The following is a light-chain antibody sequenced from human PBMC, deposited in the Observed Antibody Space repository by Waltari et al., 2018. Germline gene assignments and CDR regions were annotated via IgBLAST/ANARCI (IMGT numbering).Light chain of an antibody. J-gene: IGKJ2*03. Sequence: EIVLTQFPGTLSLSPGEGATLSGRASQSVSSSYLAWYQQKPGQAPRLLIYGASNRATDIPDRFTGSGSGTDFTLTINRLEPEDFAVYYCQQYGNSRGSFGQGTKLEIK. V-gene: IGKV3-20*01. CDR1: QSVSSSY. CDR3: QQYGNSRGS. CDR2: GAS.